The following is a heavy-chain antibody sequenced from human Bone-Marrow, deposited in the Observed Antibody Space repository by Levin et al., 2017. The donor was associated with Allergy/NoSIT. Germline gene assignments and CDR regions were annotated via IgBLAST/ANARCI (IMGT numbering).Heavy chain of an antibody. J-gene: IGHJ6*02. D-gene: IGHD3-3*01. CDR1: GFTFRTYA. Sequence: LSLTCAASGFTFRTYAMTWVRPAPGKGLEWVSSISGSGKNPFYADSVKGRFTVSRDNSKNTLSLQMNSLRGEDTAVYFCAKSLSKRKGVVNISHFYYAMDVWGQGTTVTVS. CDR3: AKSLSKRKGVVNISHFYYAMDV. V-gene: IGHV3-23*01. CDR2: ISGSGKNP.